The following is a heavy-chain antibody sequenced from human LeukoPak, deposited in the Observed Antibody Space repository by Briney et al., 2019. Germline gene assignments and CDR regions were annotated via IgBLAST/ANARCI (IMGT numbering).Heavy chain of an antibody. Sequence: GGSLRLSCAASGFTFDDYGMSWVRQAPGKGLEWVSGINWNGGSTGYADSVKGRFTISRDNSKNTLYLQMNSLRAEDTAVYYCAKEDYDFWSGPPRGYFDYWGQGTLVTVSS. CDR1: GFTFDDYG. CDR2: INWNGGST. J-gene: IGHJ4*02. CDR3: AKEDYDFWSGPPRGYFDY. D-gene: IGHD3-3*01. V-gene: IGHV3-20*04.